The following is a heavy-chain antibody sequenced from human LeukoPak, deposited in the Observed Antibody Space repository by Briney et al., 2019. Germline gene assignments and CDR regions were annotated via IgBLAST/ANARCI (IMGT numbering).Heavy chain of an antibody. V-gene: IGHV4-59*08. J-gene: IGHJ4*02. D-gene: IGHD1-26*01. CDR1: GGSISSYY. CDR3: ARHRVGATTVYFDY. Sequence: KASETLSLTCTVSGGSISSYYWSWIRQPPGKGLEWIGYIYYSGSTNYNPSLKSRVTISVDTSKNQFSLKLSSVTAADTAVYYCARHRVGATTVYFDYWGQGTLVTVSS. CDR2: IYYSGST.